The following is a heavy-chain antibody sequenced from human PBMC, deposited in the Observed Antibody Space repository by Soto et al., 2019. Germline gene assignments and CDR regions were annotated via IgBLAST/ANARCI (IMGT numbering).Heavy chain of an antibody. Sequence: GESLKISCKGSGYSFTTYWLAWVRQMPGKGLEYMGIIYPGDSDARYSPSFQGQVTLSADKSTSTAYLQWTSLKASDTAIYYCARARVSTPRLEDPFDIWGQGTMVTVSS. CDR1: GYSFTTYW. CDR3: ARARVSTPRLEDPFDI. J-gene: IGHJ3*02. V-gene: IGHV5-51*01. D-gene: IGHD5-12*01. CDR2: IYPGDSDA.